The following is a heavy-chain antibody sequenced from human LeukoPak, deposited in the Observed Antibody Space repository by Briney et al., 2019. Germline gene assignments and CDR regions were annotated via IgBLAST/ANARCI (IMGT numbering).Heavy chain of an antibody. J-gene: IGHJ4*02. CDR3: ARGQAGSY. V-gene: IGHV3-7*01. CDR2: INQDGSEK. CDR1: GFTFTTFW. D-gene: IGHD2-15*01. Sequence: GGSLRLSCAASGFTFTTFWMTWVRQAPGMGLEWVANINQDGSEKYYVDSVKGRFTISRDNAKNSLYLQMNSLRAEDTAVYYCARGQAGSYWGQGTLVTVSS.